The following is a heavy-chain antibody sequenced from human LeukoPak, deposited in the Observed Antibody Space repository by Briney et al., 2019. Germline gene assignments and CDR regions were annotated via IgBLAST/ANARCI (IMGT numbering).Heavy chain of an antibody. CDR1: GYTFTSYD. CDR2: MNPNSGNT. CDR3: ARGGYSYGGDYYYYGMDV. V-gene: IGHV1-8*01. D-gene: IGHD5-18*01. Sequence: ASVKVSCKASGYTFTSYDINWVRQATGQGLEWMGWMNPNSGNTGYAQKFQGRATMTRNTSISTAYMELSSLRSEDTAVYYCARGGYSYGGDYYYYGMDVWGQGSTVTVSS. J-gene: IGHJ6*02.